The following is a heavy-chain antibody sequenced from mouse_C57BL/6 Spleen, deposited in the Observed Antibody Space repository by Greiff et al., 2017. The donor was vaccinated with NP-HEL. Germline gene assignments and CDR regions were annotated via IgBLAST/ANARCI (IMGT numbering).Heavy chain of an antibody. Sequence: VQLQQPGAELVKPGASVKLSCKASGYTFTEYTIHWVKQRSGQGLEWIGWFYPGSGSIKYNEKFKDKATLTADKSSSTVYMELSRLTSEDSAVYFCARHEAGYYGNYVPFDYWGQGTTLTVSS. CDR1: GYTFTEYT. J-gene: IGHJ2*01. CDR3: ARHEAGYYGNYVPFDY. D-gene: IGHD2-1*01. CDR2: FYPGSGSI. V-gene: IGHV1-62-2*01.